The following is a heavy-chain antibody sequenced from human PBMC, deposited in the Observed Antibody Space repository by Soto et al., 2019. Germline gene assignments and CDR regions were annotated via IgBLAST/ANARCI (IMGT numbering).Heavy chain of an antibody. CDR3: ARVSPLRQSY. Sequence: GASVKVSCKASGYTFTSYAMHWVRQAPGQRLEWMGWINAGNGNTKYSQKFQGRVTITADESTSTAYMELSSLRSEDTAVYYCARVSPLRQSYWGQGTLVTVSS. CDR2: INAGNGNT. D-gene: IGHD3-3*01. J-gene: IGHJ4*02. V-gene: IGHV1-3*01. CDR1: GYTFTSYA.